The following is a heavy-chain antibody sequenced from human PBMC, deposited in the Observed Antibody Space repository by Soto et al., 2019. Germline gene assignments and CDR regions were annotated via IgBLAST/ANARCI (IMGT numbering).Heavy chain of an antibody. CDR1: GGTFSTYA. CDR3: ARDGPYSGSYH. D-gene: IGHD1-26*01. Sequence: QVQLVQSGPEVKMPGSSVKVSCKASGGTFSTYAISWLRQTPGQGPEWMGGIIPIFNTPAYAQKFQGRVTITADESTSTPYMELSNLRSDDTAVYYCARDGPYSGSYHWGQGTLVTVSS. J-gene: IGHJ4*02. CDR2: IIPIFNTP. V-gene: IGHV1-69*12.